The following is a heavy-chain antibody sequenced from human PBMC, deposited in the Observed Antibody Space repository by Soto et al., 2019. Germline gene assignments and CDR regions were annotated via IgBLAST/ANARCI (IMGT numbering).Heavy chain of an antibody. V-gene: IGHV5-51*01. CDR1: GYKFSSDW. Sequence: PGESLKISCKASGYKFSSDWIGWVRHMPGKGLEWMGVIYPGDSDTRYGPSFQGQVTISADKSTNTAYLQWNTLEASDTAIYYCERYVFWTGSYFLDFWRQGTQVTVSS. D-gene: IGHD3-3*01. J-gene: IGHJ4*02. CDR3: ERYVFWTGSYFLDF. CDR2: IYPGDSDT.